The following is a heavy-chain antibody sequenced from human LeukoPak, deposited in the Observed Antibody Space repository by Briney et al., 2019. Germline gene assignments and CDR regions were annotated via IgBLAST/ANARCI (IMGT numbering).Heavy chain of an antibody. V-gene: IGHV3-74*01. CDR1: GFTFSSYW. Sequence: PGGSLRLSCAASGFTFSSYWMHWVRQAPGKGLVWVSRINSDGSSTSYADSVKGRFTISRDNAKNTLYLQMNSLRAEDTAVYYCARPNYPIVGATSFDYWGQGTLVTVSS. J-gene: IGHJ4*02. D-gene: IGHD1-26*01. CDR3: ARPNYPIVGATSFDY. CDR2: INSDGSST.